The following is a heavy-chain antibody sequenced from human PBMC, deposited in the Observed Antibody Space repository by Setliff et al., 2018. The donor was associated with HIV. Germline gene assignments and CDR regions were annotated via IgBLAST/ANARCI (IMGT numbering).Heavy chain of an antibody. Sequence: GSLRLSCAASGFTFSSYWMYWVRQAPGKGLVWVSRINSDGSSTSYADSVKGRFTISRDNAKNTLYLQMNSLRAEDTAVYYCARQDLGAYAPLRYWGQGTLGTVSS. D-gene: IGHD5-12*01. CDR3: ARQDLGAYAPLRY. V-gene: IGHV3-74*01. CDR1: GFTFSSYW. CDR2: INSDGSST. J-gene: IGHJ4*02.